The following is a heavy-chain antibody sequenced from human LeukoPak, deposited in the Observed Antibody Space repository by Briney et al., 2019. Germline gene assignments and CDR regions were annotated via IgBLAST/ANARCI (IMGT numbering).Heavy chain of an antibody. D-gene: IGHD1-26*01. Sequence: MSSETLSLTCAVYGGSFSGYYWSWIRQPPGKGLEWIGEINHSGSTNYNPSLKSRVTISVDTSKNQFSLKLSSVTAADTAVYYCARAYKLLGMDVWGKGTTVTVSS. J-gene: IGHJ6*04. CDR3: ARAYKLLGMDV. V-gene: IGHV4-34*01. CDR1: GGSFSGYY. CDR2: INHSGST.